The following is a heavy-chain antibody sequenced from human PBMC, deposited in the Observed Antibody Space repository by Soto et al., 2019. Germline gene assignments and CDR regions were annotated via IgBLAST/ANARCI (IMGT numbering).Heavy chain of an antibody. Sequence: EVQLVESGGGLVKPGGSLRLSCTASGFTFSNAWMNWVRQAPGKGLEWVGLIKSKTDGETTDYAAPVKGRFTISRDDLKNTLYLQMNSLKTEDTAVYYGTTSLSYDILTGWVDYWGQGTLVTVSS. D-gene: IGHD3-9*01. V-gene: IGHV3-15*07. CDR3: TTSLSYDILTGWVDY. CDR2: IKSKTDGETT. CDR1: GFTFSNAW. J-gene: IGHJ4*02.